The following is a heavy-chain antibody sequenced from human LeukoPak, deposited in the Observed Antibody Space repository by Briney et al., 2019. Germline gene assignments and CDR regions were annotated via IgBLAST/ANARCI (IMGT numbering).Heavy chain of an antibody. CDR2: IWYDGSNK. Sequence: LPGGSLRLSCAASGFTFSSYGMHWVRQAPGKGLEWVAVIWYDGSNKYYADSVKGRFTISRDNSKNTLYLQMNTLRAEDTAVYFCAKGDLYVGFDYWGQGTLVTVSS. D-gene: IGHD3-16*01. V-gene: IGHV3-30*02. CDR1: GFTFSSYG. CDR3: AKGDLYVGFDY. J-gene: IGHJ4*02.